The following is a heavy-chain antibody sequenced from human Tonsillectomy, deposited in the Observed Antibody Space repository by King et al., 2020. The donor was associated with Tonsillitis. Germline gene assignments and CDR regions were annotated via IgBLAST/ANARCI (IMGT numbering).Heavy chain of an antibody. J-gene: IGHJ4*02. CDR1: GFTVSSYA. CDR3: ANGFLLPPVLV. D-gene: IGHD3-3*01. Sequence: EVQLVESGGGLVQPGGSLRLSCAASGFTVSSYAMSWVRQAPGKGLEWVSAISGSGGSTYYAASVKGRFSISRDNYKNTLYQQMNSLRAEDTAVYYCANGFLLPPVLVWGQGTLVTVSS. V-gene: IGHV3-23*04. CDR2: ISGSGGST.